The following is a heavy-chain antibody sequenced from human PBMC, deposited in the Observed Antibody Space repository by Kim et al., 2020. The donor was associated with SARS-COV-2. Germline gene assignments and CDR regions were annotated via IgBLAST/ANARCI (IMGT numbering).Heavy chain of an antibody. D-gene: IGHD3-3*01. V-gene: IGHV4-30-2*01. J-gene: IGHJ6*02. CDR3: ARGPLWNGDLYYYGMDV. CDR2: IYHSGST. Sequence: SETLSLTCVVSGGSISSGGYSWSWIRQPPGKALEWIGYIYHSGSTYYKSSLKSRVAISVDTSKNQFFLNLNSVTDADTAVYYCARGPLWNGDLYYYGMDVWGQGTTVTVSS. CDR1: GGSISSGGYS.